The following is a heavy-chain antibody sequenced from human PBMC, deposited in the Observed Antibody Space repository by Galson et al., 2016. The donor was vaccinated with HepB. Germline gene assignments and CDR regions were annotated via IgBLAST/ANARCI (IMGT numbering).Heavy chain of an antibody. CDR3: ARALSSSDWSYWVFDL. CDR1: GFIFSSYG. Sequence: SLRLSCAASGFIFSSYGMHWVRQAPGKGLEWVAVIWNDGSNQYYVDSAKGRFTISRDNSKNTLFLQMNGLRAEGTAVYYCARALSSSDWSYWVFDLWGRGTLVTVSS. D-gene: IGHD6-19*01. J-gene: IGHJ2*01. CDR2: IWNDGSNQ. V-gene: IGHV3-33*02.